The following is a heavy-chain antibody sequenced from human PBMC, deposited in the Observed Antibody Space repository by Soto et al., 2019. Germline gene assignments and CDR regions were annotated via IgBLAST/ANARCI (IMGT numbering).Heavy chain of an antibody. D-gene: IGHD1-26*01. Sequence: EVQLVESGGGLIQPGGSLRLSCAASGFTVRSDYISWVRQAPGKGLERGSGIYGGGSTYYADSVKGRFTISRDNSKNTQYLQMNSLRAEDTAVYYCASGVGGLDPWGQGTLVTVSS. V-gene: IGHV3-53*01. CDR3: ASGVGGLDP. CDR2: IYGGGST. CDR1: GFTVRSDY. J-gene: IGHJ5*02.